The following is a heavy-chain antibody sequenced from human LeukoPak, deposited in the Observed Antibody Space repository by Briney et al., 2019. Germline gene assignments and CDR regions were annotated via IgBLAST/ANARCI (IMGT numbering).Heavy chain of an antibody. J-gene: IGHJ4*02. CDR3: ARSSYYDSSGYDFDY. D-gene: IGHD3-22*01. Sequence: GGSLRLSCAASGFTFSSYWMSWVRQAPGKGLEWVANIKQDGSEKYYVDSVKGRFTISRDNAKNSLYLQTNSLRAEDTAVYYCARSSYYDSSGYDFDYWGQGTLVTVSS. V-gene: IGHV3-7*01. CDR1: GFTFSSYW. CDR2: IKQDGSEK.